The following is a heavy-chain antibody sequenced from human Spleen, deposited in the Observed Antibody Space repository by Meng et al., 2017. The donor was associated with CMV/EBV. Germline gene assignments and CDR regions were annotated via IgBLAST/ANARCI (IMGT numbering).Heavy chain of an antibody. CDR1: GFPFSAYS. CDR2: ITSTTNYI. J-gene: IGHJ4*02. Sequence: GGSLRLSCAASGFPFSAYSMNWVRQAPGKGLEWVASITSTTNYIYYLDSVRGRFTISRDNAKNSLYLQMNSLRAEDTALYYCAKDFHDFWSGPRGHYFDYWGQGTLVTVSS. D-gene: IGHD3-3*01. CDR3: AKDFHDFWSGPRGHYFDY. V-gene: IGHV3-21*01.